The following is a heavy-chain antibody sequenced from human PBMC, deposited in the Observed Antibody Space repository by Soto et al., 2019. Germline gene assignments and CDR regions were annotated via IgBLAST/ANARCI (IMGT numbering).Heavy chain of an antibody. J-gene: IGHJ6*02. CDR2: ISYDGSNK. CDR3: AKDRLVRGVMRYYGMDV. V-gene: IGHV3-30*18. Sequence: GGSLRLSCAASGFTFSSYGMHWVRQAPGKGLEWVAVISYDGSNKYYADSVKGRFTISRDNSKNTLYLQMNSLRAEDTAVYYCAKDRLVRGVMRYYGMDVWGQGTTVTAP. D-gene: IGHD3-10*01. CDR1: GFTFSSYG.